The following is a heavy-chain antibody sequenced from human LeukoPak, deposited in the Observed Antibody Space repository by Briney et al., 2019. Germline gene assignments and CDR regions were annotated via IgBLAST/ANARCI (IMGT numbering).Heavy chain of an antibody. CDR1: GFTFSRYW. D-gene: IGHD2-15*01. J-gene: IGHJ4*02. V-gene: IGHV3-21*01. Sequence: GGSLRLSCAASGFTFSRYWMHWVRQAPGKGLEWVSSISSSGTYVHYADSVKGRFTISRDNAKNSLYLQMISLRAEDTAVYYCARDGHGGYYFDYWGQGTLVTVSS. CDR2: ISSSGTYV. CDR3: ARDGHGGYYFDY.